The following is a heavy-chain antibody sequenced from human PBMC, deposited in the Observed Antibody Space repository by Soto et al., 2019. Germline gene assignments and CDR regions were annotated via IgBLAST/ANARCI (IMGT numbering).Heavy chain of an antibody. CDR3: AGNRYLSGGSCYSSYYYYGMDV. Sequence: QVQLVQSGAEVKKPGSSVKVSCKASGGTFSSYAISWVRQAPGQGLEWMGGIIPIFGTANYAQKFQGRVTITADESTSTAYMELSSLRSEDTAVYYCAGNRYLSGGSCYSSYYYYGMDVWGQGTTVTVSS. D-gene: IGHD2-15*01. V-gene: IGHV1-69*12. CDR1: GGTFSSYA. J-gene: IGHJ6*02. CDR2: IIPIFGTA.